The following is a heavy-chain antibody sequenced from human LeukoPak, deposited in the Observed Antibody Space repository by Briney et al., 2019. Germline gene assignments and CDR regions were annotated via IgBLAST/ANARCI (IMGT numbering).Heavy chain of an antibody. J-gene: IGHJ3*02. D-gene: IGHD5-18*01. CDR2: IKQDGSEK. Sequence: PGGSLRLSCAASGFTFSSYWMHWVRQAPGKGLEWVANIKQDGSEKYYLDSVKGRITISRDNARSSLYLQMNSLRAEDTAVYYCARETGYLYDAFDIWGQGTMVTVSS. CDR1: GFTFSSYW. V-gene: IGHV3-7*03. CDR3: ARETGYLYDAFDI.